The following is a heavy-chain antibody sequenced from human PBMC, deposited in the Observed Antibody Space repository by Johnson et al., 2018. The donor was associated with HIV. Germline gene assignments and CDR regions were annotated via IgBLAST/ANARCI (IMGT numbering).Heavy chain of an antibody. CDR2: ISYDGSKV. J-gene: IGHJ3*02. CDR3: AKAHCPGCDGFDI. CDR1: GFTFSSYD. V-gene: IGHV3-30*18. Sequence: QEKLVESGGGVVQPGKSLKVSCAASGFTFSSYDMHWVRQPPGKGLEWVAGISYDGSKVYYVDSVKGRFTISRDNSKNTLYLQMNSLRTEDTAVYYFAKAHCPGCDGFDIWGQVTMVTVSS. D-gene: IGHD2-21*01.